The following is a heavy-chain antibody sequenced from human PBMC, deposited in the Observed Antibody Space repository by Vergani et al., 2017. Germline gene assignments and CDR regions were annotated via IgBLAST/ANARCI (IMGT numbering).Heavy chain of an antibody. Sequence: QVQLQQWGAGLLKPSETLSLTCAVYGGSFSGYYWSWIRQPPGKGLEWIGEINHSGSTNYNPSLKSRVTISVDTSKNQFSLKLSSVTAADTAVYYCATGGGSGNVMGEYFQHGGQGTLVTVSA. V-gene: IGHV4-34*01. CDR3: ATGGGSGNVMGEYFQH. J-gene: IGHJ1*01. D-gene: IGHD2-8*02. CDR1: GGSFSGYY. CDR2: INHSGST.